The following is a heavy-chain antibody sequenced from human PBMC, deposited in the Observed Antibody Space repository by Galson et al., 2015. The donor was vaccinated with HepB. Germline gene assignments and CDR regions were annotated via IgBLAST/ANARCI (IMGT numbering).Heavy chain of an antibody. V-gene: IGHV3-23*01. D-gene: IGHD3-10*01. CDR1: GFTFSSYA. J-gene: IGHJ4*02. CDR2: ISGSAYST. Sequence: LRLSCAASGFTFSSYAMSWVRQAPGKGLEWVSEISGSAYSTHYADSVKGRFTISRDNSENTLYLQMGSLRVEDTAVYYCAKVQSGSGTYFSATNDCWGQGTLVTVSS. CDR3: AKVQSGSGTYFSATNDC.